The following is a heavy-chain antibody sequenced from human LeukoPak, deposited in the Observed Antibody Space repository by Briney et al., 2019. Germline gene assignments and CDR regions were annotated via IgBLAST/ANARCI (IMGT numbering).Heavy chain of an antibody. D-gene: IGHD3-10*01. V-gene: IGHV4-38-2*02. J-gene: IGHJ6*04. CDR1: GYSISSGYY. CDR3: ARDGGYYGSGSYYYYYGMDV. Sequence: SETLSLTCAVSGYSISSGYYWGRLRQPPGKGLEWIGSIYHSGSTYYNPSLKSRVTISVDTSENQFSLKLSSVTAADTAVYYCARDGGYYGSGSYYYYYGMDVWGKGTTVTVSS. CDR2: IYHSGST.